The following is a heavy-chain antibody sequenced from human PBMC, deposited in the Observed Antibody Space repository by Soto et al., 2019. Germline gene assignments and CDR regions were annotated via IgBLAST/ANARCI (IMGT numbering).Heavy chain of an antibody. CDR3: ARGLDIVVVPAATAFDY. CDR1: GESFSGYS. CDR2: INHSGTT. D-gene: IGHD2-2*03. V-gene: IGHV4-34*01. Sequence: PSETLSLTCAVYGESFSGYSWSWIRQPPGKGLEWIGEINHSGTTNYNPSLKSRVTISVDTSKNQFSLKLSSVTAADTAVYYCARGLDIVVVPAATAFDYWGQGTLVTVSS. J-gene: IGHJ4*02.